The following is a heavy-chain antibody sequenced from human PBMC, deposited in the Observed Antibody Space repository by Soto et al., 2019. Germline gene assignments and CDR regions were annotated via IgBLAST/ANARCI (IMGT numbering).Heavy chain of an antibody. D-gene: IGHD3-16*02. CDR2: ISSSSSTI. CDR1: GFTFSSYS. J-gene: IGHJ3*02. Sequence: EVQLVESGGGLVQPGGSLRLSCAASGFTFSSYSMNWVRQAPGKGREWGSYISSSSSTIYYADSVKGRFTISRDNDKKSLYLQMNSLRAEDKAVYYCARDQRDPYYDYIWGSYRSHAFDIWGQGTMVTVSS. V-gene: IGHV3-48*01. CDR3: ARDQRDPYYDYIWGSYRSHAFDI.